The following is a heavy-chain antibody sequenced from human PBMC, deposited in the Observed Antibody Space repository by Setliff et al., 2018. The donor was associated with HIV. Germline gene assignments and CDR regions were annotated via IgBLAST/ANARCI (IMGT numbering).Heavy chain of an antibody. CDR2: LYPADSNI. V-gene: IGHV5-51*01. CDR1: GYSFSSYW. J-gene: IGHJ4*02. D-gene: IGHD3-22*01. CDR3: ARLGDDNSGYYQF. Sequence: GESLKISCKGSGYSFSSYWIGWVRQMPGKGLEFMGLLYPADSNIRYSPSFQGQVTISADKSISTAYLQWSSLKASDTAMYYCARLGDDNSGYYQFWGQGTLVTVSS.